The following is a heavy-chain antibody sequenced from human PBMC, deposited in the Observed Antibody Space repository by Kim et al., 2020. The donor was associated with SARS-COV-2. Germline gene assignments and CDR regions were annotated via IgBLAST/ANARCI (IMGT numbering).Heavy chain of an antibody. J-gene: IGHJ4*02. CDR1: GFTFSSYW. V-gene: IGHV3-7*01. CDR3: ARVTGTWIHDRFDS. Sequence: GGSLRLSCAASGFTFSSYWMSWVRQAPGKGLEWVANIKQDGTDKNYVDSVKGRFTISRDNTKNSLFLQMNSLTGEDTAVYFCARVTGTWIHDRFDSWGQGTLVTVSS. D-gene: IGHD5-18*01. CDR2: IKQDGTDK.